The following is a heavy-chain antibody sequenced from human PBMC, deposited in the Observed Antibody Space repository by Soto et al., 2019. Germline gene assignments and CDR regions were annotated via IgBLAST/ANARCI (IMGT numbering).Heavy chain of an antibody. CDR1: GDSVSSSSVT. Sequence: SQTLSLTWAISGDSVSSSSVTWNWIRQSPSRGLEWLGRTYYRSKWYNDYAESVKSRITINPDTSKNQFSLHLNSVTPEDTAVYYCVRLIGNSWLDFWGQGTLVTVS. CDR2: TYYRSKWYN. V-gene: IGHV6-1*01. CDR3: VRLIGNSWLDF. J-gene: IGHJ5*01. D-gene: IGHD1-26*01.